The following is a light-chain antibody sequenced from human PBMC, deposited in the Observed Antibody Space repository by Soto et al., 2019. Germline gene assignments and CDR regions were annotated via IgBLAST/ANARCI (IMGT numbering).Light chain of an antibody. J-gene: IGKJ2*01. Sequence: DIQMTQSPSTLSASVGDRVTITCRASQSISSWLAWYQQKPGKAPNLLIYKASTLESGVPSRFSGSESGTEFTLASSSLQPDNFATYYCQQYDSYPVTFGQRTKLEIK. CDR1: QSISSW. CDR2: KAS. CDR3: QQYDSYPVT. V-gene: IGKV1-5*03.